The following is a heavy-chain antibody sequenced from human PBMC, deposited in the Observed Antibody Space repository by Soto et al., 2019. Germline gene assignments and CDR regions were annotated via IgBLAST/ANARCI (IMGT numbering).Heavy chain of an antibody. Sequence: EVQLVETGGGLIQPGGSLRLSCAASGFTVSSNYMSWVRQAPGKGLEWVSVIYSGGSTYYADSVKGRFTISRDNSKNTLYLEMNSLRAVDSAVYYCARATIYDSSGYYPFDPWGQGTLVTVSS. V-gene: IGHV3-53*02. CDR3: ARATIYDSSGYYPFDP. CDR2: IYSGGST. D-gene: IGHD3-22*01. J-gene: IGHJ5*02. CDR1: GFTVSSNY.